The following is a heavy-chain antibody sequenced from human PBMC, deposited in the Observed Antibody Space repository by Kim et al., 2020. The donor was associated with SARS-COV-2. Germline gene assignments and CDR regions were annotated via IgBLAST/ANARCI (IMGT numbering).Heavy chain of an antibody. J-gene: IGHJ4*02. CDR1: GFTFSSYS. D-gene: IGHD6-13*01. CDR3: ARDISPIPGAAAGD. V-gene: IGHV3-21*01. Sequence: GGSLRLSCAASGFTFSSYSMNWVRQAPGKGLEWVSSISSSSSYIYYADSVKGRFTISRDNAKNSLYLQMNSLRAEDTAVYYCARDISPIPGAAAGDWGQGTLVTVSS. CDR2: ISSSSSYI.